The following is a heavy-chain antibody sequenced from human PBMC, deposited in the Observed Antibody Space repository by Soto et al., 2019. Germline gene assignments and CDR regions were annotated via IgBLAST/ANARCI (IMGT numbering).Heavy chain of an antibody. CDR2: IKQDGSEK. Sequence: EVQLVESGGGLVQPGGSLRLSCAASGFTFSSYWMSWVRQAPGKGLEWVANIKQDGSEKYYVDSVKGRFTISRDNAKNSLYLQMNSLRAEDTAVYYCARDPEYSSSWDYFDYWGQGTLVTVSS. J-gene: IGHJ4*02. CDR3: ARDPEYSSSWDYFDY. D-gene: IGHD6-6*01. CDR1: GFTFSSYW. V-gene: IGHV3-7*03.